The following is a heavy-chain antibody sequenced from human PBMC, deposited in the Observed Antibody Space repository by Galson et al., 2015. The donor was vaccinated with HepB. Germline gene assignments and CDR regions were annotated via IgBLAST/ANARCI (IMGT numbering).Heavy chain of an antibody. CDR2: IYPGDSDT. D-gene: IGHD6-19*01. Sequence: QSGAEVKKPGDSLKISCKGSGYKFTTYWIGWVRQMPGKGLEWTGLIYPGDSDTRYSPSFQGQVTMSADKSISTAYLQWSSLKASDTAMYYCARPVYSSGWYLDYGGQGTLVTVSS. CDR1: GYKFTTYW. V-gene: IGHV5-51*01. CDR3: ARPVYSSGWYLDY. J-gene: IGHJ4*02.